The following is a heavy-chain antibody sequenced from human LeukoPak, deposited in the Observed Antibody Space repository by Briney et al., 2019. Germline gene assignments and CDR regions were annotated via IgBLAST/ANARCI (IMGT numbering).Heavy chain of an antibody. CDR3: VKDGGYRGYRDYFDY. Sequence: VGALRLSCSASGFTFCIYAMHWVRQAPGEGVEYVSAICSNGGSIYYADSVQRRFTISRDNSKNTLYLQKSSLRAEETAVYYCVKDGGYRGYRDYFDYWGKGTLVTVSS. CDR2: ICSNGGSI. CDR1: GFTFCIYA. D-gene: IGHD5-12*01. J-gene: IGHJ4*02. V-gene: IGHV3-64D*06.